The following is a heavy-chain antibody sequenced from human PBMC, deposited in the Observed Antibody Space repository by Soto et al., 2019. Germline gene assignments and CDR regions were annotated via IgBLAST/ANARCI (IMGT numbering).Heavy chain of an antibody. J-gene: IGHJ5*02. D-gene: IGHD2-15*01. Sequence: QVQLVQSGAEVKKPGASVKVSCKASGYTFTSYDINWVRLATGQGLEWMGWMNPNSGNTGSAQQFQGRVTMTRNTSISTAYMELSSLRFEDTAVYYCARGLGYCSGGSCYDWFDPWGQGTLVTVSS. CDR2: MNPNSGNT. CDR3: ARGLGYCSGGSCYDWFDP. CDR1: GYTFTSYD. V-gene: IGHV1-8*01.